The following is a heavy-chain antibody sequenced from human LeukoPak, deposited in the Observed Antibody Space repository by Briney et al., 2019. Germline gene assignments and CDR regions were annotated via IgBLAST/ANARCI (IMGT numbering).Heavy chain of an antibody. CDR3: PRAGDDFWSGYSGDY. CDR2: ISAYNGNT. Sequence: GGSLRLSCAASGFTFTSYGISWVRQAPGQGLEWMGWISAYNGNTNNAHKPQGIATMTTNTNTSTAFKQSWSPRSDRTAVYYCPRAGDDFWSGYSGDYSGQGTLVTVSS. CDR1: GFTFTSYG. J-gene: IGHJ4*02. D-gene: IGHD3-3*01. V-gene: IGHV1-18*01.